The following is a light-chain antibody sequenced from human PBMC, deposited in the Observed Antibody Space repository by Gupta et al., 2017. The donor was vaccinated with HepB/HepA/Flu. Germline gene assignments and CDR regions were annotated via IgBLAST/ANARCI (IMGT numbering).Light chain of an antibody. CDR3: QVWDTNSDHLI. CDR1: NIGSDS. V-gene: IGLV3-21*02. Sequence: STVLTQPPSVSVAPGQTATMSCAGDNIGSDSVHLYQQSPGQAPVLVVYDDNDRPSGIPGRFSGSKTGNMATLTISSVEAGEEAGYYCQVWDTNSDHLIFGGGTKLTVL. CDR2: DDN. J-gene: IGLJ2*01.